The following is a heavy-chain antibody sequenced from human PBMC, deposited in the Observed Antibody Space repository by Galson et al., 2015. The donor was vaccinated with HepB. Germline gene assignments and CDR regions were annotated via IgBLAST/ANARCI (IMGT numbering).Heavy chain of an antibody. CDR3: AKDLHGFGEWNFDY. V-gene: IGHV3-23*01. CDR2: ISGSGGST. J-gene: IGHJ4*02. D-gene: IGHD3-10*01. CDR1: GFTFSSYA. Sequence: SLRLSCAASGFTFSSYAMSWVRQAPGKGLEWVSAISGSGGSTYYADSVKGRFAISRDNSKNTLYLQMNSLRAEDTAVYYCAKDLHGFGEWNFDYWGQGTLVTVSS.